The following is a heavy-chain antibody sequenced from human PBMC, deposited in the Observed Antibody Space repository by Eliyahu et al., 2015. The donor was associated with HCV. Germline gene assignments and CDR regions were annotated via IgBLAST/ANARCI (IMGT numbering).Heavy chain of an antibody. Sequence: LVKPSETLSLTCTVSGGFISSYYWSWIRQPPGKGLEWIGYIYYSGSTNYNPSLKXRVTISVDTSKNQFXLKLSSVTAADTAVYYCARDPFGPDGAFDIWGQGTMVTVSS. CDR3: ARDPFGPDGAFDI. J-gene: IGHJ3*02. D-gene: IGHD3-16*01. CDR2: IYYSGST. CDR1: GGFISSYY. V-gene: IGHV4-59*01.